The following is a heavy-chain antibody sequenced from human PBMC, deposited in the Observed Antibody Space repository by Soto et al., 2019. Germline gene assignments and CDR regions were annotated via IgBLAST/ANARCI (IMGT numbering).Heavy chain of an antibody. J-gene: IGHJ4*02. CDR1: GGSVSSGSYY. CDR2: IYYSGST. D-gene: IGHD5-18*01. V-gene: IGHV4-61*01. CDR3: AREGGYSYGYYYFDY. Sequence: SETLSLTCTVSGGSVSSGSYYWSRIRQPPGKGLEWIGYIYYSGSTNYNPSLKSRVTISVDTSKNQFSLKLSSVTAADTAVYYCAREGGYSYGYYYFDYWGQGTLVTVSS.